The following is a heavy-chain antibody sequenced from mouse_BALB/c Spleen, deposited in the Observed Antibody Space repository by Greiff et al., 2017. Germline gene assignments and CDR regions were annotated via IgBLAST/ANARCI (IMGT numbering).Heavy chain of an antibody. CDR3: ARDGTTDYAMDY. CDR1: GFTFSDYY. Sequence: EVKLMESGGGLVKPGGSLKLSCAASGFTFSDYYMYWVRQTPEKRLEWVATISDGGSYTYYPDSVKGRFTISRDNAKNNLYLQMSSLKSEDTAMYYCARDGTTDYAMDYWGQGTSVTVSS. CDR2: ISDGGSYT. J-gene: IGHJ4*01. D-gene: IGHD1-1*01. V-gene: IGHV5-4*02.